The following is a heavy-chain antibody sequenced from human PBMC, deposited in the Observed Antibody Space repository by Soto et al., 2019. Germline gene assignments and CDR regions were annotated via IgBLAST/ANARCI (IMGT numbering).Heavy chain of an antibody. D-gene: IGHD6-19*01. CDR1: GGSISSSSYY. CDR2: IYYSGST. J-gene: IGHJ2*01. Sequence: QLLESGPGLVKPSETLSLTCTVSGGSISSSSYYWGWIRQPPGKGLEWIGSIYYSGSTYYNPSLKSRVTISVDTSKNQFSLKLSSVTAADTAVYYCARLVAVADLYFDLWGRGTLVTVSS. V-gene: IGHV4-39*01. CDR3: ARLVAVADLYFDL.